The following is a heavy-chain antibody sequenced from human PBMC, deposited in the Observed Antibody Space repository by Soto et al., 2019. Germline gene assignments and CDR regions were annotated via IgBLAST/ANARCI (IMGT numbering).Heavy chain of an antibody. V-gene: IGHV3-7*01. J-gene: IGHJ4*02. Sequence: EVQLVESGGGLVQPGGSLRLPCAASGFTFSTYWMTWVRQPPGKGLEWVANMDQDGSETYYVDPVRGRFTVSRDNAKNSLYLQMNSLRVEDTAVYYCVCGGNFFIYWGQGTLVTVSP. CDR1: GFTFSTYW. CDR2: MDQDGSET. CDR3: VCGGNFFIY. D-gene: IGHD3-16*01.